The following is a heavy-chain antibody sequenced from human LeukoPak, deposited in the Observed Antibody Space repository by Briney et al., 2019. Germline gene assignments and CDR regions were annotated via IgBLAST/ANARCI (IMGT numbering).Heavy chain of an antibody. D-gene: IGHD3-22*01. CDR3: ARSRHSYDSTGFPHY. CDR2: INWNGGST. CDR1: GFTFDDYG. V-gene: IGHV3-20*04. Sequence: GGSLRLSCAASGFTFDDYGMSWVRQAPGKGLEWVSGINWNGGSTGYADSVKGRFTISRDNAKNSLYLQMNSLRAEDTALYYCARSRHSYDSTGFPHYWGQGTLVTVSS. J-gene: IGHJ4*02.